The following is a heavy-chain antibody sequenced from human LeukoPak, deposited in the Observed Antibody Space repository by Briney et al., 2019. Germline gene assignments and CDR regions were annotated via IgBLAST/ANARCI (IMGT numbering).Heavy chain of an antibody. CDR1: GGTFSSYA. J-gene: IGHJ6*02. D-gene: IGHD6-13*01. CDR2: IIPIFGTA. CDR3: ARTRGSSWEVYYYYGMDV. V-gene: IGHV1-69*13. Sequence: SVKVSCKASGGTFSSYAISWVRQAPGQGLEWMGGIIPIFGTANYAQKFQGRVTITADESTSTAYLELSSLRSEDTAVYYCARTRGSSWEVYYYYGMDVWGQGTTVTVSS.